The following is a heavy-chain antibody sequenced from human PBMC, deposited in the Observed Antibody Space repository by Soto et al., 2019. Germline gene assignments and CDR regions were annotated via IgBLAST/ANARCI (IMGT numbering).Heavy chain of an antibody. J-gene: IGHJ5*02. D-gene: IGHD3-10*01. CDR2: ISYDGSNK. V-gene: IGHV3-30-3*01. CDR3: ARGPPLWFGELLFARFDP. Sequence: QVQLVESGGGVVQPGRSLRLSCAASGFTFSSYAMHWVRQAPGKGLEWVAVISYDGSNKSYADSVKGRFTISRDKSKNTLYLQMNSLRAEDTAVYYCARGPPLWFGELLFARFDPWGQGTLVTVSS. CDR1: GFTFSSYA.